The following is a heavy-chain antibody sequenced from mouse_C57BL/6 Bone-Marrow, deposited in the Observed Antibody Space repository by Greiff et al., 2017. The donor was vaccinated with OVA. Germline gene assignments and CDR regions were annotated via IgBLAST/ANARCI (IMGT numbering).Heavy chain of an antibody. CDR1: GFTFSDSG. V-gene: IGHV5-17*01. CDR2: ISSGSSTI. CDR3: ARYGILHYFDY. J-gene: IGHJ2*01. D-gene: IGHD5-2*01. Sequence: EVKLMESGGGLVKPGGSLKLSCAASGFTFSDSGMHWVRQAPEKGLEWVAYISSGSSTIYYADTVKGRFTISRDNAKNTLFLQMTSLRYEDTAMYYCARYGILHYFDYWGQGTTLTVSS.